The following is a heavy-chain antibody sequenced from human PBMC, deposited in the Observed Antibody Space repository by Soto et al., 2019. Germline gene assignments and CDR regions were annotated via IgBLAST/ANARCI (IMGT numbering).Heavy chain of an antibody. J-gene: IGHJ6*02. CDR2: ISSSSSYI. V-gene: IGHV3-21*01. D-gene: IGHD3-3*01. CDR3: ARDLNYDFWSAIPGPLYGMDV. CDR1: GFTFSSYS. Sequence: PGGSLRLSCAASGFTFSSYSMNWVRQAPGKGLEWVSSISSSSSYIYYADSVKGRFTISRDNAKNSLYLQMNSLRAEDTAVYYCARDLNYDFWSAIPGPLYGMDVWGQGTTVTVSS.